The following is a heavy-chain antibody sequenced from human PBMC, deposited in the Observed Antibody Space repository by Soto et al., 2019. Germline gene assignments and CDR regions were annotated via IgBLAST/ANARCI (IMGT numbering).Heavy chain of an antibody. CDR2: ISGYNGKT. Sequence: ASVKVSCKTSGYTFNTYAITWVRQVPGQGLEWMGWISGYNGKTEYAQTHQGRVTVTTDTSTSTAFMELRSLRSDDTAVYYCARDFYYDGSGPSDYWGQGTPVTVSS. CDR3: ARDFYYDGSGPSDY. D-gene: IGHD3-22*01. V-gene: IGHV1-18*04. J-gene: IGHJ4*02. CDR1: GYTFNTYA.